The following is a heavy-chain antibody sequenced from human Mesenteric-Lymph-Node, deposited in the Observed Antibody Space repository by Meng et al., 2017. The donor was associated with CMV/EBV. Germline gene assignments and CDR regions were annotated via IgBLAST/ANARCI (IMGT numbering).Heavy chain of an antibody. CDR3: ARSPPGSTTHYWDY. CDR1: GGTFSSDS. D-gene: IGHD2-2*01. Sequence: SVQVSCKASGGTFSSDSISWVRQAPGQGLEWMGRIIPILGMTNYAQNFQGRVTITADKSTSTADMELSSLRSEDTAVYYCARSPPGSTTHYWDYWGQGTLVTVSS. V-gene: IGHV1-69*02. J-gene: IGHJ4*02. CDR2: IIPILGMT.